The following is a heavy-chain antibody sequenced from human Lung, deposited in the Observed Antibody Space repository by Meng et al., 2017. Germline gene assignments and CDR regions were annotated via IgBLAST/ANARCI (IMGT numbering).Heavy chain of an antibody. CDR1: GGSIRSSNYY. CDR2: IYNSGST. CDR3: ARGQKGYFDL. Sequence: QVQLQESGPGLVTPSQTLALTCTVSGGSIRSSNYYWSWIRQPPGKGLEWSGHIYNSGSTYYNPSLKSRITISVDTSKNQFSLKLSSVTAADTAVYYCARGQKGYFDLWGRGTLVTVSS. V-gene: IGHV4-30-4*01. J-gene: IGHJ2*01.